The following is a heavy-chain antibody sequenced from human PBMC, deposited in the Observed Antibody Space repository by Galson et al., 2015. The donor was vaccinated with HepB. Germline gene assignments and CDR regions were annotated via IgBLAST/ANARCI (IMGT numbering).Heavy chain of an antibody. CDR1: GDSVSSLSAA. D-gene: IGHD7-27*01. Sequence: CAISGDSVSSLSAAWHWIRQSPSGGLEWLGRTYYRSKWYRFYAVAVESRITVSADTSRNQFSLQMNNLTGEDTAIYFCARLGRRTWGAVGFDTWGQGTVVSVSS. CDR2: TYYRSKWYR. V-gene: IGHV6-1*01. J-gene: IGHJ4*02. CDR3: ARLGRRTWGAVGFDT.